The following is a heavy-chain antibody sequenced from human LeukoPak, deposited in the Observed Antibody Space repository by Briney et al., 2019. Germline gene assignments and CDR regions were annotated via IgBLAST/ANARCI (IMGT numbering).Heavy chain of an antibody. CDR1: GYSFTSYW. V-gene: IGHV5-51*01. D-gene: IGHD1-26*01. Sequence: GESLKISCKGSGYSFTSYWIAWVRQMPGKGLEWMAIIYPGDSETRYSPSFQGQVTISADNSITTAYLQWSSLKASDTAMYYCARRSSGGSYWDWGQGTLVTVSS. CDR3: ARRSSGGSYWD. CDR2: IYPGDSET. J-gene: IGHJ4*02.